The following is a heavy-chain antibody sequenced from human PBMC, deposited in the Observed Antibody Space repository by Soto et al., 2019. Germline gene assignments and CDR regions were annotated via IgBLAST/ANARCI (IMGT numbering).Heavy chain of an antibody. J-gene: IGHJ5*02. V-gene: IGHV4-31*03. CDR1: GGSISSGGYY. CDR2: IYYSGST. D-gene: IGHD7-27*01. Sequence: QVQLQESGPGLVKPSQTLSLTCTVSGGSISSGGYYWSWIRQHPGKGLEWIGYIYYSGSTYYNPSLRSRVTISVDTSKNQFSLKLSSVTAADTAVYYCARDRPQGPNPFDPWGQGTLVTVSS. CDR3: ARDRPQGPNPFDP.